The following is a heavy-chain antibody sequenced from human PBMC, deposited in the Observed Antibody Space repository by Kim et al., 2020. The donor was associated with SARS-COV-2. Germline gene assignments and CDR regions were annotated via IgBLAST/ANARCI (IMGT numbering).Heavy chain of an antibody. CDR3: ARHDPPDNMVATPLDY. D-gene: IGHD5-12*01. CDR1: GYSFTSYW. V-gene: IGHV5-10-1*01. Sequence: GESLKISCKGSGYSFTSYWISWVRQMPGKGLEWMGRIDPSDSYTNYSPSFQGHVTISADKSISTAYLQWSSLKASDTAMYYCARHDPPDNMVATPLDYWGQGTLVTVSS. J-gene: IGHJ4*02. CDR2: IDPSDSYT.